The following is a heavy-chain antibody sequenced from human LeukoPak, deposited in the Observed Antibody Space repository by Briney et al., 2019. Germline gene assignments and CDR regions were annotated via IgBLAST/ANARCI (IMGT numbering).Heavy chain of an antibody. CDR1: GGSISSSSYY. J-gene: IGHJ5*02. V-gene: IGHV4-39*07. Sequence: SETLSLTCTVSGGSISSSSYYWGWIRQPPGKGLEWIGSIYYSGSTYYKPSLKSRVTISVDTSKNQFSLKLSSVTAADTAVYYCARGGYSSPRGWFDPWGQGTLVTVSS. CDR3: ARGGYSSPRGWFDP. CDR2: IYYSGST. D-gene: IGHD6-19*01.